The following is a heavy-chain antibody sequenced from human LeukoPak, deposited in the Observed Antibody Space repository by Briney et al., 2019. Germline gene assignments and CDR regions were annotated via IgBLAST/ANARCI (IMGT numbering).Heavy chain of an antibody. CDR3: ARGPHSSTSDQILDS. CDR1: GFTFSSYS. Sequence: PGGSLRLSCAASGFTFSSYSMNWVRQAPGKGLEWVSYISSSSSTIYYADSVKGRFTISRDNAKNSLYLQMNSLRAEDTAVYYCARGPHSSTSDQILDSWGQGTLVTVSS. D-gene: IGHD6-13*01. J-gene: IGHJ5*01. CDR2: ISSSSSTI. V-gene: IGHV3-48*01.